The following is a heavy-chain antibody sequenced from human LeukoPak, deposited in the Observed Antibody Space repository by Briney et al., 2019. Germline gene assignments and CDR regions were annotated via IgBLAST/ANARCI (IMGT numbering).Heavy chain of an antibody. D-gene: IGHD5-12*01. Sequence: PSETLSLTCAVSGGSISSGNWWSWVRQAPGKGLEWIGEIHHSGSTNYNPSLKSRVTISIDKSNNEFSLTLSSMTAADTAVYYCERLWGYNGYAPYGMDVWGQGTAVTVS. J-gene: IGHJ6*02. CDR2: IHHSGST. CDR1: GGSISSGNW. V-gene: IGHV4-4*02. CDR3: ERLWGYNGYAPYGMDV.